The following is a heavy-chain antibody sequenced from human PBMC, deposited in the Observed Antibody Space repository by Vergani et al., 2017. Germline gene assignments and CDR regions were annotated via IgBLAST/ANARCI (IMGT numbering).Heavy chain of an antibody. CDR2: ISYDGSNK. J-gene: IGHJ4*02. CDR1: GFTFSSYA. V-gene: IGHV3-30*18. CDR3: AKDPRHYDSSGYSDY. D-gene: IGHD3-22*01. Sequence: VQLVESGGGLVQPGGSLRLSCAASGFTFSSYAMSWVRQAPGKGLEWVAVISYDGSNKYYADSVKGRFTISRDNSKNTLYLQMNSLRAEDTAVYYCAKDPRHYDSSGYSDYWGQGTLVTVSS.